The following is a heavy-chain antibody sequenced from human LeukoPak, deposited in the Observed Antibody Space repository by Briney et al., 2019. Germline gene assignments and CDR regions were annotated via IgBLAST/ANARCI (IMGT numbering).Heavy chain of an antibody. V-gene: IGHV3-23*01. Sequence: GGSLRLSCAASGFPFSRSGMSGSRQAPGKGLEWVSAISGSGGRTYYADSVGGRFAISRDNSRNKLYLQMNNLRAEDDAIYFCGKNKGRITIAAPKDAFDVWGQGTTVTVRS. D-gene: IGHD6-6*01. J-gene: IGHJ3*01. CDR1: GFPFSRSG. CDR3: GKNKGRITIAAPKDAFDV. CDR2: ISGSGGRT.